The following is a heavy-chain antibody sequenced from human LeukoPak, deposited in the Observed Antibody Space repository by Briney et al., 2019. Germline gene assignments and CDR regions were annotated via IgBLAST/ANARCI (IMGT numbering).Heavy chain of an antibody. CDR2: ISAYNGNT. CDR1: GYTFSNYG. Sequence: EASVKVSCKASGYTFSNYGISWVRQAPGQGLEWMGWISAYNGNTNYAQKLQGRVTMTRNIFISTAYMELSSLRSEDTAVYYCARVEYISGYSHVYWGQGTLVTVSS. D-gene: IGHD3-22*01. V-gene: IGHV1-18*01. J-gene: IGHJ4*02. CDR3: ARVEYISGYSHVY.